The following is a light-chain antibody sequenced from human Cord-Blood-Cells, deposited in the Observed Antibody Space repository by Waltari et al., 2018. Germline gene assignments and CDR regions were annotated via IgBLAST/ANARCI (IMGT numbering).Light chain of an antibody. Sequence: QSALTQPASVSGSPGQSIPISCPGTSSDVGSYNLVSWYQQHPGKAPKRMIYEGSKRPSGVSNRFSGSKSGKTASLTISGLQAEDEADYYCCSYAGSSTVVFGGGTKLTVL. V-gene: IGLV2-23*01. CDR2: EGS. CDR1: SSDVGSYNL. CDR3: CSYAGSSTVV. J-gene: IGLJ2*01.